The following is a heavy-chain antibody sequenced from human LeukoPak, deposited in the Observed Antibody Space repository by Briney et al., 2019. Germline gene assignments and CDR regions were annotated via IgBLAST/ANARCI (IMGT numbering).Heavy chain of an antibody. V-gene: IGHV4-34*01. CDR1: GGSFSGYY. CDR2: INHSGSA. D-gene: IGHD6-19*01. J-gene: IGHJ4*02. CDR3: GRGGYSSGS. Sequence: PSETLSLTCAVYGGSFSGYYWSWIRQPPGKGLEWIGEINHSGSAKYNPSLKSRVTISIDTSKNQFSLNLSSVTAADTALYYCGRGGYSSGSWGQGTLVTVSS.